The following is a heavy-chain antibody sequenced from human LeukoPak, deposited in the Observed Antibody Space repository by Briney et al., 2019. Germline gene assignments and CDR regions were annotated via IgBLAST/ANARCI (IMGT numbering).Heavy chain of an antibody. J-gene: IGHJ4*02. D-gene: IGHD3-16*02. CDR3: AKHGDNVWGSFRFGLDY. V-gene: IGHV3-23*01. CDR2: IIVSGNSI. Sequence: AGGSLRLSCAASGFTFNTYAMSWVRQAPGKGLGWVSLIIVSGNSIHYADSVKGRFTISRDNFKNTVFLQLNRLRPEDTAVYSCAKHGDNVWGSFRFGLDYWGQGPLVTVSS. CDR1: GFTFNTYA.